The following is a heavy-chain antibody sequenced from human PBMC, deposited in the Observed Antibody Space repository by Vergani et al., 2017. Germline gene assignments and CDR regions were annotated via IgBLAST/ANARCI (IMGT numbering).Heavy chain of an antibody. D-gene: IGHD5-12*01. V-gene: IGHV3-23*01. CDR3: ARGLTVYGGWKGVFDY. Sequence: EVQLLESGGGLVQPGGSLRLSCAAAGITFSSYAMSWVRQAPGKGMEWVSAISGSGGSTYYADSVKGRFTISREIYKNTLYLQMNSLRAEDTAVYYCARGLTVYGGWKGVFDYWGQGTLVTVSS. CDR1: GITFSSYA. CDR2: ISGSGGST. J-gene: IGHJ4*02.